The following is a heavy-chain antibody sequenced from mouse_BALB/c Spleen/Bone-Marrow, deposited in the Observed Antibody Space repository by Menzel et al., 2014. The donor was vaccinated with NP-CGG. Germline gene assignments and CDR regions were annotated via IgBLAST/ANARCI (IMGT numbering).Heavy chain of an antibody. CDR1: GFNIKDTY. D-gene: IGHD4-1*01. Sequence: VQLQQSGAELVKPGASVKLSCTASGFNIKDTYMHWVKQRPEQGLEWIGRIDPADGNTKYDPKFQGKATITADTSSNTAYLQLSSLTSEDTAVYYCARWEYYAMDYWGQGTSVTVSS. V-gene: IGHV14-3*02. CDR2: IDPADGNT. CDR3: ARWEYYAMDY. J-gene: IGHJ4*01.